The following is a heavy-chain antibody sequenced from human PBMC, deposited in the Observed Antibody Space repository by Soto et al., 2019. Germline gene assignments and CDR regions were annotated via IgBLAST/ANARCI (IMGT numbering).Heavy chain of an antibody. CDR2: IVVGSGNT. Sequence: QMQLVQSGPEVKKPGTSVKVSCKASGFTFTSSAMQWVRQARGQRLEWIGWIVVGSGNTNYAQKFQERVTITRDMSTSTAYMELSSLRSEDTAVYYCAADQRARGQQYAFDIWGQGTMVTVSS. CDR1: GFTFTSSA. CDR3: AADQRARGQQYAFDI. V-gene: IGHV1-58*02. J-gene: IGHJ3*02. D-gene: IGHD6-13*01.